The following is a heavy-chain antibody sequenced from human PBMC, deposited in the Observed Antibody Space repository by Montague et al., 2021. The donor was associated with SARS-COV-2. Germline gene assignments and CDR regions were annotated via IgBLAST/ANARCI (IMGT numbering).Heavy chain of an antibody. CDR3: AKEMVDIVATGWPDY. Sequence: SLRLSCAASGFPFSSYAMSWVRQAPGKGLEWVSVIYSGGSSIYYADSVKGRFTISRDNSKNTLYLQMNSLRAEDTAVYYCAKEMVDIVATGWPDYWGQGTLVTVSS. J-gene: IGHJ4*02. V-gene: IGHV3-23*03. CDR1: GFPFSSYA. CDR2: IYSGGSSI. D-gene: IGHD5-12*01.